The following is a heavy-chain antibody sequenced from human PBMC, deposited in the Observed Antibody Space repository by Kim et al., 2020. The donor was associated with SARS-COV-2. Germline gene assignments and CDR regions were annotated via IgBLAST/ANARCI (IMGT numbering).Heavy chain of an antibody. D-gene: IGHD2-8*02. V-gene: IGHV3-30*18. Sequence: GGSLRLSCAASGFTFSSYGMHWVRQAPGKGLEWVAVISYDGSNKYYADSVKGRFTISRDNSKNTLYLQMNSLRAEDTAVYYCAKDRGKGIYCTGGVCSHFDYWGQGTLVTVSS. CDR2: ISYDGSNK. CDR1: GFTFSSYG. CDR3: AKDRGKGIYCTGGVCSHFDY. J-gene: IGHJ4*02.